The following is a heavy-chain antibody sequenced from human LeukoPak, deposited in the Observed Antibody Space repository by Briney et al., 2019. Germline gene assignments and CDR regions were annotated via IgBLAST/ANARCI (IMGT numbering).Heavy chain of an antibody. CDR1: GGSFSGYY. D-gene: IGHD3-16*01. V-gene: IGHV4-34*01. Sequence: PSETLSLTCAVYGGSFSGYYWSWIRQPPGKGLEWIGEINHSGSTNYNPSLKSRVTISVGTSKNQFSLKLSSVTAADTAVYYCARRGTPRKYYFDYWGQGTLVTVSS. CDR3: ARRGTPRKYYFDY. CDR2: INHSGST. J-gene: IGHJ4*02.